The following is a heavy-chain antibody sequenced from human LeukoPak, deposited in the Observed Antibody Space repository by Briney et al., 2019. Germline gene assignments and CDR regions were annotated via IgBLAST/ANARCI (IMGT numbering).Heavy chain of an antibody. CDR2: ISGSGGST. CDR1: GFTFSSYG. V-gene: IGHV3-23*01. D-gene: IGHD2-8*01. J-gene: IGHJ4*02. CDR3: AKAITTAGHCPNGVCYDFDY. Sequence: GGTLRLSCAASGFTFSSYGMSWVRQAPGKGLEWVSAISGSGGSTYYADSVKGRFTISRDNSKNTVYLQMNSLRVEDTAVYYCAKAITTAGHCPNGVCYDFDYWGQGTLVTVSS.